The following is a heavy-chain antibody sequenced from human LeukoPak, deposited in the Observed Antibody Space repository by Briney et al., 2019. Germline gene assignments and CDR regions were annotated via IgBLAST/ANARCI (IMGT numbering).Heavy chain of an antibody. V-gene: IGHV3-74*01. CDR1: GFTFSSYA. Sequence: GGSLRLSCAASGFTFSSYAMHWVRQAPGKGLEWVSHINTDGSSTTYADSVKGRFTISRDNAKNTVYLQMNSLRAEDTAVYYCASADGGRYYFDPWGQGTLVTVSS. D-gene: IGHD1-26*01. CDR2: INTDGSST. CDR3: ASADGGRYYFDP. J-gene: IGHJ5*02.